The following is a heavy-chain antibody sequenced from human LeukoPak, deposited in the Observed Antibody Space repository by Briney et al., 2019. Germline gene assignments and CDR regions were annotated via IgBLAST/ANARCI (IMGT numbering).Heavy chain of an antibody. CDR1: GYTSTNYY. CDR3: ARVDVHTDAQKY. CDR2: IDPSGGTT. D-gene: IGHD1-1*01. Sequence: GASVKVSCKASGYTSTNYYMHWVRQAPGQGLEWMGMIDPSGGTTNYAQKFQGRVTMTRDTSTSTVYMDLSSLRSEDTAVYYCARVDVHTDAQKYWGQGTLVTASS. J-gene: IGHJ4*02. V-gene: IGHV1-46*01.